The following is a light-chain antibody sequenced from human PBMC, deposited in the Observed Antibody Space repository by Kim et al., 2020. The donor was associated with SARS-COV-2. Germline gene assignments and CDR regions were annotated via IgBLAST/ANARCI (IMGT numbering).Light chain of an antibody. V-gene: IGLV1-44*01. Sequence: GQRVTVYCAGSTGNIGVFTVNWFQQLPGTATKLLIFSNNPRPSGVPDRFAAAKSGTSAALAISGLQSEDEADYYCAAWDDRLNCVVFGGGTQLTVL. CDR1: TGNIGVFT. CDR2: SNN. J-gene: IGLJ3*02. CDR3: AAWDDRLNCVV.